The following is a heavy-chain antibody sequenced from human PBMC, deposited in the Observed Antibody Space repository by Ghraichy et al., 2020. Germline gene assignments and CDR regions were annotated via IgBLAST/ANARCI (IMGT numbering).Heavy chain of an antibody. CDR2: INHSGST. J-gene: IGHJ4*02. CDR3: ARKGAWGIYFDY. D-gene: IGHD6-13*01. CDR1: GGSFSGYY. V-gene: IGHV4-34*01. Sequence: SETLSLTCAVYGGSFSGYYWSWIRQPPGKGLEWIGEINHSGSTNYNPSLKSRVTISVDTSKNQFSLKLSSVTAAETAVYYCARKGAWGIYFDYWGQGTLVTVSS.